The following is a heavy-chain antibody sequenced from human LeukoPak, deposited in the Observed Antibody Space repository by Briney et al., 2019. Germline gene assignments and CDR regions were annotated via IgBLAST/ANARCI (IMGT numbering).Heavy chain of an antibody. CDR3: ARGPSGYHNT. CDR2: ISGSGDST. Sequence: GGSLRLSCAASGFTFSSYGMSWVRQAPGKGLEWVSAISGSGDSTYYADSVKGRFTISRDNSKNTLYLQMNSLRAEDTAVYYCARGPSGYHNTGGQGTLVTVSS. J-gene: IGHJ4*02. D-gene: IGHD5-12*01. CDR1: GFTFSSYG. V-gene: IGHV3-23*01.